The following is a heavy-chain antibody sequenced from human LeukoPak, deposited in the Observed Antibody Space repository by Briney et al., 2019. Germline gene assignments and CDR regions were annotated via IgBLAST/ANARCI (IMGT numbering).Heavy chain of an antibody. Sequence: GGSLRLSCTASGFTFGDYAMSWFRQAPGKGLEWVGFIRSKAYGGTTEYAASVKGRFTISRDDSKSIAYLQMNSLKTEDTAVYYCTRDRASSGWYFEGGPFWGQGTLVTVSS. CDR2: IRSKAYGGTT. J-gene: IGHJ4*02. V-gene: IGHV3-49*03. CDR1: GFTFGDYA. CDR3: TRDRASSGWYFEGGPF. D-gene: IGHD6-19*01.